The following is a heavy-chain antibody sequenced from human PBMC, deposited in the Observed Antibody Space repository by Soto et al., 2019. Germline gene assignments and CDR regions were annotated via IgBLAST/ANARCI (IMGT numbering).Heavy chain of an antibody. J-gene: IGHJ6*02. CDR1: GVTFSSYG. CDR3: AKEARIFGASYGTYLDV. D-gene: IGHD3-16*01. CDR2: ISYEGSVQ. V-gene: IGHV3-30*18. Sequence: QVQLVESGGGVVQPGRSLRLSCAASGVTFSSYGMQWVRQAPGKDLEWVAVISYEGSVQYYADSVKGRVTISRDNFKNTVYLEMNSLRAEDTAVYYCAKEARIFGASYGTYLDVWGQGTTVTVSS.